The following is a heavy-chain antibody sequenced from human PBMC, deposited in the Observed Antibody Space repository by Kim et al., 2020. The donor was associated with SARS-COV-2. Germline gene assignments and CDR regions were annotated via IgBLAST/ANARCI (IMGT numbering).Heavy chain of an antibody. CDR2: IWYDGSNK. CDR3: AKERSTYYYGSGSPFDY. CDR1: GFTFSSYG. D-gene: IGHD3-10*01. Sequence: GGSLRLSCAASGFTFSSYGMHWVRQAPGKGLEWVAVIWYDGSNKYYADSVKGRFTISRDNSKNTLYLQMNSLRAEDTAVYYCAKERSTYYYGSGSPFDYWGQGTLVTVSS. J-gene: IGHJ4*02. V-gene: IGHV3-33*06.